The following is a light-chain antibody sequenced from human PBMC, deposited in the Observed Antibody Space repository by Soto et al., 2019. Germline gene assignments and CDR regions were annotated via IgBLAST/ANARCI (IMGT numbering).Light chain of an antibody. J-gene: IGLJ3*02. Sequence: QSVLTQSPSASASLGASVKLTCALSSGHSNYAVAWHQQQPEKGPRYLMKVNSDGSHRKGDGIPDRFSGSSSGAERYLTISSLQSEDEADYYCQAWDTGIWVFGGGTKLTVL. CDR3: QAWDTGIWV. CDR1: SGHSNYA. V-gene: IGLV4-69*01. CDR2: VNSDGSH.